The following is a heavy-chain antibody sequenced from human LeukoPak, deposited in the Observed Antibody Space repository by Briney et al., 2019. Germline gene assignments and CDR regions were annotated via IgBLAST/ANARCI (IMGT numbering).Heavy chain of an antibody. CDR3: ARRIAVAGSYFDY. D-gene: IGHD6-19*01. V-gene: IGHV4-34*01. CDR1: GGSFSGYY. CDR2: INHSGST. Sequence: PSETLSLTCAVHGGSFSGYYWSWIRQPPGKGLEWIGEINHSGSTNYNPSLKSRVTISVDTSKNQFPLKLSSVTAADTAVYYCARRIAVAGSYFDYWGQGTLVTVSS. J-gene: IGHJ4*02.